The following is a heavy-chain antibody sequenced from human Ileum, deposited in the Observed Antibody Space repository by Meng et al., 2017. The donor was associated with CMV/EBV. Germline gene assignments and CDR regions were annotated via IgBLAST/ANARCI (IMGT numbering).Heavy chain of an antibody. Sequence: SVNLSCKASGYTFTGYWMRWVRQAPGQGLEWMGRIKPSTGDTNYAQNFQGRVTVTRDTSISTVYMEVNSLTSDDTAVYYCTREGFDYWGQGALVTVSS. J-gene: IGHJ4*02. CDR3: TREGFDY. CDR2: IKPSTGDT. CDR1: GYTFTGYW. V-gene: IGHV1-2*06.